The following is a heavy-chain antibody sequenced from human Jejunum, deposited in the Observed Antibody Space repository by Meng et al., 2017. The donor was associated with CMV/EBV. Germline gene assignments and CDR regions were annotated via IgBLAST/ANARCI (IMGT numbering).Heavy chain of an antibody. D-gene: IGHD3-22*01. CDR3: SRGPYYYESSGYYGGQSNWFDP. CDR2: SNHRSGST. J-gene: IGHJ5*02. V-gene: IGHV1-46*04. CDR1: YL. Sequence: YLMHWVRQAPGKGLEWVGISNHRSGSTTYGRKLQGRVTMTRDPSTSTFYMELSSLTSEDTAVYFCSRGPYYYESSGYYGGQSNWFDPWGQGTLVTVSS.